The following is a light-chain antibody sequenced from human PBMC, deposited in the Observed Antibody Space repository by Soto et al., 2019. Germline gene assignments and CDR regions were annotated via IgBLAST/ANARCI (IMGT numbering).Light chain of an antibody. Sequence: DIVMTQTPLSLSVSPGQPASISCKSGQSLLHSDGKTYLNWYLQKPGQPPQLLINEVSNRLSGVPDRFSGSGSGTDFTLRISRVEADDVGIYYCMQRMQPPLTFGGGTKVEIK. CDR1: QSLLHSDGKTY. CDR3: MQRMQPPLT. CDR2: EVS. V-gene: IGKV2D-29*01. J-gene: IGKJ4*01.